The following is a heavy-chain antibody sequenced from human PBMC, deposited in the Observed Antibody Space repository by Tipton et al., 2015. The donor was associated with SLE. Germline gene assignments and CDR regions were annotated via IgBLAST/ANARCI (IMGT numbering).Heavy chain of an antibody. CDR2: ICSGGST. Sequence: SLRLSCAASGFTVSSNYMSWVRQAPGKGLEWVSVICSGGSTCYADSVKGRFTISRDNSKNTLYLQINSLRAEDTAVYYCARVTRGYYGMDVWGQGTTVTVSS. D-gene: IGHD5-18*01. CDR3: ARVTRGYYGMDV. CDR1: GFTVSSNY. J-gene: IGHJ6*02. V-gene: IGHV3-53*01.